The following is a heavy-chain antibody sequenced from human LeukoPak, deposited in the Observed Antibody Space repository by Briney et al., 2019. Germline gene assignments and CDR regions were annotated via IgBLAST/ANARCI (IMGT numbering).Heavy chain of an antibody. Sequence: GASVKVSCKASGYTFTSYYMHWVRQAPGQGLEWMGIINPSGGSTSYAQKFQGRVTMTRDTSTSTVYMELSSLRSEDTAVYYCARGECESWVCYGSGSPQDYYYYGMDVWGQGTTVTVSS. CDR2: INPSGGST. CDR1: GYTFTSYY. D-gene: IGHD3-10*01. CDR3: ARGECESWVCYGSGSPQDYYYYGMDV. V-gene: IGHV1-46*01. J-gene: IGHJ6*02.